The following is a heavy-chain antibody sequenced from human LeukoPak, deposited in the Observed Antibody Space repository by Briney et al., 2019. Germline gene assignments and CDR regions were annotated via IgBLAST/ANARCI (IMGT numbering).Heavy chain of an antibody. CDR2: IYYNGST. D-gene: IGHD3-10*01. CDR1: GGSISRGTYY. J-gene: IGHJ3*02. V-gene: IGHV4-39*01. CDR3: ARHFQGYYYDAFDI. Sequence: SETLSLTCTVSGGSISRGTYYWGWTRQPPGKGLEWLGSIYYNGSTHHNPSLKSRGTISVDTSKSEFSMKLTSVTAADTAVYYCARHFQGYYYDAFDIWGQGTMVTVSS.